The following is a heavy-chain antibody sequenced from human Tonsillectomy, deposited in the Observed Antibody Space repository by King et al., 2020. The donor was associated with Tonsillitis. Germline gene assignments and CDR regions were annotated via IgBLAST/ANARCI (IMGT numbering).Heavy chain of an antibody. Sequence: QLQESGPGLVKPSETLSLTCNVSGGSLKSTSSYWGWIRQPPGKGLEWIGTISYSGTTYYNSSFKSRVTISLDTSKNHFSLRLSSVAAADTAVYYSARLRVGATRYYYHGMDVWGQGTTISVS. V-gene: IGHV4-39*07. CDR1: GGSLKSTSSY. CDR3: ARLRVGATRYYYHGMDV. J-gene: IGHJ6*02. D-gene: IGHD1-26*01. CDR2: ISYSGTT.